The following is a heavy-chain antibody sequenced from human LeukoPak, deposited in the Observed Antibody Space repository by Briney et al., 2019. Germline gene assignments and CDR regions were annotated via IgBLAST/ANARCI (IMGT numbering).Heavy chain of an antibody. D-gene: IGHD3-3*01. CDR3: TTDRLGDFWSGYYPSTFVY. Sequence: GGSLRLSCAASGFTFSNAWMSWVRQAPGKGPEWVGRIKSKTDGGTTDYAAPVKGRFTISRDDSKNTLYLQMNSLKTEDTAVYYCTTDRLGDFWSGYYPSTFVYWGQGTLVTVSS. CDR1: GFTFSNAW. V-gene: IGHV3-15*01. CDR2: IKSKTDGGTT. J-gene: IGHJ4*02.